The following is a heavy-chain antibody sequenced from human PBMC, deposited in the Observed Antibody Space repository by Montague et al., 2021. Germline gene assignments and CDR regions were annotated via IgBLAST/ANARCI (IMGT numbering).Heavy chain of an antibody. Sequence: SETLSLTCAVSGGSFSAYYWDWIRQPPGKGLEWIGEIHHSGITYYNPSLNSRLTILLDTSKNQFSLKLNSVTAADTAVYFCARRSRLKSPVDYWGQGTLVTVSS. CDR2: IHHSGIT. CDR3: ARRSRLKSPVDY. CDR1: GGSFSAYY. J-gene: IGHJ4*02. V-gene: IGHV4-34*01.